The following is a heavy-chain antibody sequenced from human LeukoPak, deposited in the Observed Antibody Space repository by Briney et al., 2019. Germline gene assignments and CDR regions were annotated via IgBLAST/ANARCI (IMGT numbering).Heavy chain of an antibody. D-gene: IGHD3-10*01. CDR1: GLILSSYV. CDR2: ISGSGGST. J-gene: IGHJ4*02. V-gene: IGHV3-23*01. CDR3: AREKMVRDFDY. Sequence: GGSLRLSCAASGLILSSYVMSWVRQAPGKGLEWVSAISGSGGSTYYADSVKGRFTISRDNAKNSLYLQVNSLRAEDTAVYYCAREKMVRDFDYWGQGTLVTVSS.